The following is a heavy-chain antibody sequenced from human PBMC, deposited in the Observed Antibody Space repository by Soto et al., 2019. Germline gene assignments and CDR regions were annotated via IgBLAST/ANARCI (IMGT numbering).Heavy chain of an antibody. CDR1: GGTFISYA. CDR2: IIPIFGTA. D-gene: IGHD3-22*01. J-gene: IGHJ4*02. V-gene: IGHV1-69*13. CDR3: ARKPSHDSSGYYTR. Sequence: GASVKVSCKASGGTFISYAISWVRQAPGQGLEWMGGIIPIFGTANYAQKFQGRVTITADESTSTAYMELSSLRSEDTAVYYCARKPSHDSSGYYTRWGQGTLVTVSS.